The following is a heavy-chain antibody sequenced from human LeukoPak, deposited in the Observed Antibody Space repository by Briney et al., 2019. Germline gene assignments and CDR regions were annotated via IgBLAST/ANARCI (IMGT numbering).Heavy chain of an antibody. Sequence: SETLSFTCTVSGGSISSYYWSWIRQPPGKGLEWIGYIYYSGSTNYNPSLKSRVTISVDTSKNQFSLKLSSVTAADTAVYYCARWPMVRGVINDYYGMDVWGQGTTVTVSS. D-gene: IGHD3-10*01. J-gene: IGHJ6*02. CDR1: GGSISSYY. CDR2: IYYSGST. V-gene: IGHV4-59*01. CDR3: ARWPMVRGVINDYYGMDV.